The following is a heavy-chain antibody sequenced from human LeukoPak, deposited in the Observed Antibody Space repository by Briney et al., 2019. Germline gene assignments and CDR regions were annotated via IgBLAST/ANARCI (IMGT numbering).Heavy chain of an antibody. Sequence: SETLSLTCTVSGYSISSGYYWGWIRQPPGKGLEWIGTIYHRGSAYYNPSLKSRVTISVDTSKNQFSLKLNSVTAADTAVYYCAREGYGGNSEFGFDYWGQGTLVTVSS. CDR1: GYSISSGYY. CDR3: AREGYGGNSEFGFDY. D-gene: IGHD4-23*01. V-gene: IGHV4-38-2*02. CDR2: IYHRGSA. J-gene: IGHJ4*02.